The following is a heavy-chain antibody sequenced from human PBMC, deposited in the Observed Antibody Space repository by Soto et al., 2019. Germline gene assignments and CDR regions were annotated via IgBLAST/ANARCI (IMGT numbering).Heavy chain of an antibody. CDR3: ASETLRLEAQNPHFYGMDD. V-gene: IGHV1-69*01. CDR1: GDTFAAFG. CDR2: IIPSFSTT. J-gene: IGHJ6*02. Sequence: QVQLVQSGAEVKRPGSSVMVSCKASGDTFAAFGFSWVRQAPGRGLEWMGVIIPSFSTTSYAEKFQDRINSTADESTRTVYMELRTLRSDDSATYFCASETLRLEAQNPHFYGMDDWGQGTTVTVSS.